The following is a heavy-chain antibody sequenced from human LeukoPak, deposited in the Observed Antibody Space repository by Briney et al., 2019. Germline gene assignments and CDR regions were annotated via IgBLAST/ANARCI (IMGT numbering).Heavy chain of an antibody. Sequence: PSETLSLTCTVSGGSISNHYWNWIRQPPGKGLEWVGYIYYSGSTNYNPSLKSRLTISVDTSKNRISLKLNSVTAADTAVYYCARHYDGLDFWGQGTLVTVSS. J-gene: IGHJ4*02. D-gene: IGHD5-12*01. CDR1: GGSISNHY. CDR3: ARHYDGLDF. V-gene: IGHV4-59*08. CDR2: IYYSGST.